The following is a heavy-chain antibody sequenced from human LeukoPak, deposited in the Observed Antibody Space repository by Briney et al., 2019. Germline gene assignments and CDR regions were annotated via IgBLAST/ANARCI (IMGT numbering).Heavy chain of an antibody. J-gene: IGHJ4*02. CDR2: ISGSGGST. CDR3: AQDPPRRAAGTGVY. D-gene: IGHD1-1*01. V-gene: IGHV3-23*01. Sequence: GGSLRLSCAASGFTFSGYAMSWVRQAPGKGLEWVSGISGSGGSTYYADSVKGRFTLSRDNSKNTLYLQMNSLRAEDTAVYYCAQDPPRRAAGTGVYWGQGTLVTVSS. CDR1: GFTFSGYA.